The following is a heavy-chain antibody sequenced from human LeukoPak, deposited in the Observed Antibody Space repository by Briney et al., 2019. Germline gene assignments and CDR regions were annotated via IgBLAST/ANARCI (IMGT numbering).Heavy chain of an antibody. J-gene: IGHJ6*03. CDR3: ARGITSGPFYDFWSGYSGGYYYYMDV. CDR1: GYTFTSYD. CDR2: MNPNSGNT. Sequence: ASVKVSCKASGYTFTSYDINWVRQATGQGLEWMGLMNPNSGNTGYAQKFQGRVTMTRNTSISTAYMELSSLRSEDMAVYYCARGITSGPFYDFWSGYSGGYYYYMDVWGKGTTVTVSS. V-gene: IGHV1-8*02. D-gene: IGHD3-3*01.